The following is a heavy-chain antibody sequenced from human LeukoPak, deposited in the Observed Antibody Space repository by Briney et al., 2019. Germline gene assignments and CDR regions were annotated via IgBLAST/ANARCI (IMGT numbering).Heavy chain of an antibody. V-gene: IGHV4-59*01. CDR2: IYYSGEI. J-gene: IGHJ5*02. Sequence: SETLSLTCTVSGASINSNSWSWVRQSPGNGLEWIAYIYYSGEINYNPSLRSRVTISLDTSKNQVFLKMTSVTAADTAVYYCARGHYDLGPWGQGTLVTVSS. CDR1: GASINSNS. CDR3: ARGHYDLGP. D-gene: IGHD3-22*01.